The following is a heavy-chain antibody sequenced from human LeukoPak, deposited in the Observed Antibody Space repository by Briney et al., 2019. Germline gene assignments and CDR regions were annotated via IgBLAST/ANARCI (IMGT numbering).Heavy chain of an antibody. Sequence: GGSLRLSCAASGFTFSSYATHWVRQAPGKGLEWVAVISYDGSNKYYADSVKGRFTISRDNSKNTLYLQMNSLRAEDTAVYYCNRRLGRYYYGMDVWGKGTTVTVSS. J-gene: IGHJ6*04. D-gene: IGHD3-9*01. V-gene: IGHV3-30*04. CDR3: NRRLGRYYYGMDV. CDR2: ISYDGSNK. CDR1: GFTFSSYA.